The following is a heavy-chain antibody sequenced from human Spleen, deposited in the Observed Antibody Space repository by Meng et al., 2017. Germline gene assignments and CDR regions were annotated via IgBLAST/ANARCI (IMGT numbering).Heavy chain of an antibody. V-gene: IGHV3-9*01. CDR3: AKDIRDY. CDR2: ISRNSGSI. Sequence: SLKISCAASGFTFDDYAMHWVRQAPGKGLEWVSGISRNSGSIAYADSVKGRFTISRDNAKNSLYLQMNSLRAEDTALYYCAKDIRDYWGQGTMVTFSS. J-gene: IGHJ4*02. D-gene: IGHD4-17*01. CDR1: GFTFDDYA.